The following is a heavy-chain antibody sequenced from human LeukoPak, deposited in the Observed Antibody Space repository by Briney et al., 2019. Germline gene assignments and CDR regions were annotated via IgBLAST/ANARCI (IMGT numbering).Heavy chain of an antibody. D-gene: IGHD6-13*01. CDR3: ARVVAAGTFAADY. CDR2: ISYDGSNK. Sequence: PGGSLRLSCAASGFTFSSYAMHWVRQAPGKGLEWVAVISYDGSNKYYADSVKGRFTISRDNSKNTLYLQMNSLRAEDTAVYYCARVVAAGTFAADYWGQGTLVTVSS. V-gene: IGHV3-30-3*01. CDR1: GFTFSSYA. J-gene: IGHJ4*02.